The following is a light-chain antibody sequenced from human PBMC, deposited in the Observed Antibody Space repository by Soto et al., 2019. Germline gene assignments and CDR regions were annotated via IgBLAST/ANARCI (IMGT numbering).Light chain of an antibody. Sequence: EIVLTQSPATLSLSPGERATLSCRASQSVGTYFAWYQQKPGQAPRLLIYDSSNRATGIPARFSGSGSGTDFTLTISSLVPEDFAVYYCHQRSDWPSTFGGGTKVENK. CDR1: QSVGTY. CDR2: DSS. J-gene: IGKJ4*01. CDR3: HQRSDWPST. V-gene: IGKV3-11*01.